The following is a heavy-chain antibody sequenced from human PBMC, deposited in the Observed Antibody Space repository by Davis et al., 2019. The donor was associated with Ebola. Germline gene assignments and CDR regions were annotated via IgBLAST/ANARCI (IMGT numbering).Heavy chain of an antibody. CDR1: GYTFTSYG. CDR3: ARDRDSSSWYRGQDYGMDV. V-gene: IGHV1-18*01. CDR2: ISAYNGNT. J-gene: IGHJ6*02. Sequence: ASVKVSCKASGYTFTSYGISWVRQAPGQGLEWMGWISAYNGNTNYAQKLQGRVTMTTDTSTSTAYMELSSLRSEYTAVYYCARDRDSSSWYRGQDYGMDVWGQGTTVTVSS. D-gene: IGHD6-13*01.